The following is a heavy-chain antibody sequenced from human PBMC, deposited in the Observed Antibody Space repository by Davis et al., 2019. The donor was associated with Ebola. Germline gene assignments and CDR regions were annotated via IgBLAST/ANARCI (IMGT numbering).Heavy chain of an antibody. V-gene: IGHV4-34*01. Sequence: MPSETLSLTCAVSGGSFNNYYWTWIRQSPGKGLEWIGEVHHTESSTYNPSLESRVTMSVDLTKSQFSLKLKSVTAADTAVYYCARGRITGTPLRGGYFDYWGQGTLVTVSP. CDR2: VHHTESS. CDR1: GGSFNNYY. CDR3: ARGRITGTPLRGGYFDY. J-gene: IGHJ4*02. D-gene: IGHD1-1*01.